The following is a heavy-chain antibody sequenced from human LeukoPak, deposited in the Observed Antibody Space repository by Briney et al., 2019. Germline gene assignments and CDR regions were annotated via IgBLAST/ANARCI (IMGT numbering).Heavy chain of an antibody. CDR3: ARDLFAYYDILNGNQYCDY. V-gene: IGHV1-18*01. CDR1: GYTFTSYG. CDR2: ISVYNGNT. D-gene: IGHD3-9*01. Sequence: ASVKVSCKASGYTFTSYGISWVRQAPGQGLEWMGWISVYNGNTNYAQKLQGRVTMTTDTSTSTAYMELRSLRSDDTVVYYCARDLFAYYDILNGNQYCDYWGQRTLVTVSS. J-gene: IGHJ4*02.